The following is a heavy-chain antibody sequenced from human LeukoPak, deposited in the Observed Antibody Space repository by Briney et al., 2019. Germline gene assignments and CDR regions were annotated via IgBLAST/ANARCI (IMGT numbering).Heavy chain of an antibody. CDR1: GGSISSGGYS. V-gene: IGHV4-30-2*01. Sequence: PSQTLSLTCAVSGGSISSGGYSWSWIRQPPGKGLEWIGYIYHSGSTYYNPCLKSRVTISVDRSKNQFSLKLSSVTAADTAVYYCARGAEPSVVVVGFDPWGQGTLVTVSS. CDR2: IYHSGST. CDR3: ARGAEPSVVVVGFDP. J-gene: IGHJ5*02. D-gene: IGHD2-15*01.